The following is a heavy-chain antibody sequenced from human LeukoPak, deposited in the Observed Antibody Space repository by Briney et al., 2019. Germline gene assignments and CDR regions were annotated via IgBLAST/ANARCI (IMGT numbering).Heavy chain of an antibody. CDR3: ARERGITGTTNYFDY. Sequence: SETLSLTCIVSGGSIRSFYWNWVRQPAGGGLEWIGRIFSSGNTNYNPSLKSRAIMSIDTSKNQFSLNLTSVTAADTAVYYCARERGITGTTNYFDYWGQGTLLTVSS. J-gene: IGHJ4*02. CDR2: IFSSGNT. CDR1: GGSIRSFY. V-gene: IGHV4-4*07. D-gene: IGHD1-20*01.